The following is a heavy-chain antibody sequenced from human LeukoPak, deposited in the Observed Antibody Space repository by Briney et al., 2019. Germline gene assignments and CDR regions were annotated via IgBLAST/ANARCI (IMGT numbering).Heavy chain of an antibody. CDR2: ISSSSSYI. CDR1: GFTFSSYS. J-gene: IGHJ3*02. V-gene: IGHV3-21*01. CDR3: AREPAEISFITRSLGTSDAFDI. Sequence: GGSLRLSCAASGFTFSSYSMNWVRQAPGKGLEWVSSISSSSSYIHYADSVKGRFTISRDNAKNSLYLQMNSLRAEDTAVYYCAREPAEISFITRSLGTSDAFDIWGQGTMVTVSS. D-gene: IGHD1/OR15-1a*01.